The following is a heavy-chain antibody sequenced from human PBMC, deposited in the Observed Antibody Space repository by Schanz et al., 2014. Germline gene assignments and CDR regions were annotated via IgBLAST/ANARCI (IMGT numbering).Heavy chain of an antibody. CDR1: GFTFSRHA. CDR2: TSHDGSFT. D-gene: IGHD4-17*01. CDR3: VRDTDYHFDY. Sequence: VELVESGGGVVQPGRSLRLSCAASGFTFSRHAMHWVRQAPGKGLVWVSRTSHDGSFTTFADSVKGRFTISRDNAKNALYLQMNSLRAEDTAVYYCVRDTDYHFDYWGQGTLVTVSS. J-gene: IGHJ4*02. V-gene: IGHV3-74*01.